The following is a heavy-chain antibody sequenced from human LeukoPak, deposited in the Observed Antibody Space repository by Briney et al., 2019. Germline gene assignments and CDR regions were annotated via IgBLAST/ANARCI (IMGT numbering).Heavy chain of an antibody. V-gene: IGHV3-21*01. Sequence: GGSLRLSCAASGFTFSSYSMNWVRQAPGKGLEWVSSISSSSSYIYYADSVKGRFTIPRDNAKNSLYLQMNSLRAEDTAVYYCAREDTSSGFSRYYFDYWGQGTLVTVSS. CDR3: AREDTSSGFSRYYFDY. D-gene: IGHD6-6*01. CDR2: ISSSSSYI. J-gene: IGHJ4*02. CDR1: GFTFSSYS.